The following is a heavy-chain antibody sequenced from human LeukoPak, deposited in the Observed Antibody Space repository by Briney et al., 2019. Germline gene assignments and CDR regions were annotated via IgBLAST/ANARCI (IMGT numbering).Heavy chain of an antibody. CDR3: AKAYYYGSGSNYKSFDY. D-gene: IGHD3-10*01. J-gene: IGHJ4*02. V-gene: IGHV3-23*01. CDR2: IGGSGGTT. CDR1: GFTFSGYA. Sequence: GGSLRLSCAASGFTFSGYAMSWVRQAPGKGLEWVSAIGGSGGTTYYADSVKGRFTISRDNSKNTLNLQMNSLRAEDTAVYYCAKAYYYGSGSNYKSFDYWGQGTLVTVSS.